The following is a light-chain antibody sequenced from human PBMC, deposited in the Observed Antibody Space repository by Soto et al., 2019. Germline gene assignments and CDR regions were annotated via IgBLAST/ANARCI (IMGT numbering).Light chain of an antibody. CDR1: QSINRH. CDR3: QQYNNWPRT. J-gene: IGKJ2*01. V-gene: IGKV3-15*01. Sequence: EMVLTQSPATLSLSPGERATLSCRASQSINRHLAWYRQKPGQAPRLLIYGASTTATGIPGRFSGSGSGREFTLTISSLQSEDFAVYYCQQYNNWPRTFGQGTKLEIK. CDR2: GAS.